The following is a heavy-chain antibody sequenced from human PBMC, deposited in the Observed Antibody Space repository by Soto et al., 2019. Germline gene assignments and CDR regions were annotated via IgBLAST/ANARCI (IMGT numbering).Heavy chain of an antibody. V-gene: IGHV3-74*01. J-gene: IGHJ4*02. Sequence: EVQLVESGGGLVQPGGSLRLSCAGSGFTFRGYWMHWVRQAPGKGPVWVSRLNPNGTFTTNADSVKGRFTITRDNAKNTMDQQINSLRANDPALYYCARGGTSTTYCDLVYNWGQGTLVTVSA. CDR2: LNPNGTFT. CDR1: GFTFRGYW. CDR3: ARGGTSTTYCDLVYN. D-gene: IGHD3-22*01.